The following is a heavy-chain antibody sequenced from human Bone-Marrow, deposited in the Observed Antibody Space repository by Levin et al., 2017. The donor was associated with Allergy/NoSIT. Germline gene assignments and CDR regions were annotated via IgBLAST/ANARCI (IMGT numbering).Heavy chain of an antibody. J-gene: IGHJ4*01. D-gene: IGHD1-26*01. CDR1: GQIFATYS. CDR2: ISPANGHT. Sequence: GGSLRLSCKASGQIFATYSLSWVRQAPGQGLEWLGWISPANGHTSYGQRFQDRVTMTTDTSTTTAYMELRTLTSDDTAVYYCTTLVGASTGNYWGHGTLVIVSS. V-gene: IGHV1-18*01. CDR3: TTLVGASTGNY.